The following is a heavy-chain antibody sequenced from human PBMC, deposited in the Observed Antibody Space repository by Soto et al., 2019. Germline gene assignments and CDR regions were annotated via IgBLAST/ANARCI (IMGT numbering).Heavy chain of an antibody. J-gene: IGHJ4*02. CDR1: GGTFSSYT. CDR2: IIPILGIS. CDR3: ASHRTYGNVDY. V-gene: IGHV1-69*02. D-gene: IGHD4-4*01. Sequence: SVKVSCKASGGTFSSYTISWVRQAPGQGLEWMGRIIPILGISNYAQKFQGRVTITADKSTSTAYMELSSLRSEDTAGYYCASHRTYGNVDYWGQLNLVTVS.